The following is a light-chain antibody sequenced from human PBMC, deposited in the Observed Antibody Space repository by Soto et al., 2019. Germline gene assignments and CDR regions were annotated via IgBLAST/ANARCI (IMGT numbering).Light chain of an antibody. V-gene: IGLV2-14*01. J-gene: IGLJ1*01. CDR1: ISDFVIYNY. Sequence: QSVLTQPASVSGSPGRSITSSCTGTISDFVIYNYVSWYQQHPGKAPKLMLYGVSNRPSGVSNRFSGSKSGNTASLTISGLQAEDEADYYCSSHTTSSALQVFGTGTKVTVL. CDR2: GVS. CDR3: SSHTTSSALQV.